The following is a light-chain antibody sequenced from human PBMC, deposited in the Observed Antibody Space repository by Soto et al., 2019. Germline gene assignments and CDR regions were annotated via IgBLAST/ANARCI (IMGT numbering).Light chain of an antibody. CDR1: QSGSSY. Sequence: EIVFPPSPPTLSLSPGQISTLSCQTSQSGSSYLAWYQQKPGQAPRLLIYDASNRATGIPARFSGSGSGTDFTLTISSLQPEDFAVYYCQQRSNWPPITFGQGTRLEIK. CDR2: DAS. J-gene: IGKJ5*01. CDR3: QQRSNWPPIT. V-gene: IGKV3-11*01.